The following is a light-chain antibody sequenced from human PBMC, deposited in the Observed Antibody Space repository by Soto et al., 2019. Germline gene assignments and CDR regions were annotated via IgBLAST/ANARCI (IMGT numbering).Light chain of an antibody. Sequence: QSVLTQPPSVSGAPRQRVTISCSGGSSNIGNNVVNWYQQLPGKAPKLLMYYDDMLPSGVSDRFSGSKSDTSASLTITGLQSEDEADYYCASWDESLNGPVFGGGTKLTVL. V-gene: IGLV1-36*01. CDR1: SSNIGNNV. J-gene: IGLJ2*01. CDR2: YDD. CDR3: ASWDESLNGPV.